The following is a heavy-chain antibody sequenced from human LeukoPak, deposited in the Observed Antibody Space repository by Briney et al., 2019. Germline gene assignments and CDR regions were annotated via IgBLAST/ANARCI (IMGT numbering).Heavy chain of an antibody. CDR3: AKDFNLVVAPHDY. Sequence: PGGSLRLSCAASGFTFSSYAMSWVRQAPGKGLEWVSAISGSGGSTYYTDSVRGRFTISRDNSKNTLDLQMNSLRAEDTAVYYCAKDFNLVVAPHDYWGQGTLVTVSS. J-gene: IGHJ4*02. V-gene: IGHV3-23*01. CDR1: GFTFSSYA. D-gene: IGHD3-22*01. CDR2: ISGSGGST.